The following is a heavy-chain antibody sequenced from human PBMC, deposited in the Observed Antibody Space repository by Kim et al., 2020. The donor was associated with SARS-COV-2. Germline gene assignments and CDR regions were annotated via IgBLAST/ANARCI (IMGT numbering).Heavy chain of an antibody. J-gene: IGHJ6*02. CDR3: ARIPRERRGNFYYYGMDV. Sequence: SGPTLVNPTQTLTLTCTFSGFSLRTPGACVGWVRQPPGKALEWLALIDWDDNKYYSTSLKTRGAISKDTARNQVVLTMTNMGPVDTATYFCARIPRERRGNFYYYGMDVWGQGTSVSVSS. D-gene: IGHD1-1*01. V-gene: IGHV2-70*13. CDR2: IDWDDNK. CDR1: GFSLRTPGAC.